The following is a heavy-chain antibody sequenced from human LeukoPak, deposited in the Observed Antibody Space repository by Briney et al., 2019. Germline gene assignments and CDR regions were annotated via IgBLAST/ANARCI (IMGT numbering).Heavy chain of an antibody. CDR3: ARGRAYSSSCGLFDY. J-gene: IGHJ4*02. V-gene: IGHV1-69*04. CDR1: GGTFSSYA. CDR2: IIPILGIA. Sequence: SVKVSCKASGGTFSSYAISWVRQAPGQGLECMGRIIPILGIANYAQKFQGRVTITADKSTSTAYMELSSLRSEDTAVYYCARGRAYSSSCGLFDYWGQGTLVTVSS. D-gene: IGHD6-6*01.